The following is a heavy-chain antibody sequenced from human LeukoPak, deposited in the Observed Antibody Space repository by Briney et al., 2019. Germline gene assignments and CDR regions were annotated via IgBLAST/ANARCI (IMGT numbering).Heavy chain of an antibody. V-gene: IGHV1-2*02. Sequence: ASVKVSCKASGYTFTGYYMHWVRQAPGQGLEWMGWVNPNSGGTNYAQNFRGRVTMTRDTSTSTVYMELSSLRSEDTAVFYCARAGTISGYDGGAFDIWGQGTMVTVSS. CDR1: GYTFTGYY. CDR3: ARAGTISGYDGGAFDI. CDR2: VNPNSGGT. D-gene: IGHD5-12*01. J-gene: IGHJ3*02.